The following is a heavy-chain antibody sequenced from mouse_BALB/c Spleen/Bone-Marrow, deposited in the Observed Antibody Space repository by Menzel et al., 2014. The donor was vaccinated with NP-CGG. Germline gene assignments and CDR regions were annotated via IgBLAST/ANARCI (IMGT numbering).Heavy chain of an antibody. CDR2: INSDSSTI. J-gene: IGHJ4*01. CDR1: GFDFSRYW. CDR3: ARPRYPPYAMDY. Sequence: DVKLVESGGGLVQPGGSLKLSCAASGFDFSRYWMSWVRQAPGKGLEWIGEINSDSSTINYTPSLKDKFIISRDNAKNTLYLQMSKVRSEDTALYYCARPRYPPYAMDYWGQGTSVTVSS. V-gene: IGHV4-1*02. D-gene: IGHD1-1*01.